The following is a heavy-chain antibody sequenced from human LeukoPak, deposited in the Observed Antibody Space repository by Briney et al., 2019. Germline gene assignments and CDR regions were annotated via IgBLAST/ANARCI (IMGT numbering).Heavy chain of an antibody. CDR3: AKPSGRGHYYYYYGMDV. CDR2: ISGSGVST. J-gene: IGHJ6*04. Sequence: GGSLRLSCAASGFTFSSYAMSWVRQAPGKGLEWVSAISGSGVSTYYADSVKGRFTISRDNSKNTLYLQMNSLRAEDTAVYYCAKPSGRGHYYYYYGMDVWGKGTTVTVSS. V-gene: IGHV3-23*01. CDR1: GFTFSSYA.